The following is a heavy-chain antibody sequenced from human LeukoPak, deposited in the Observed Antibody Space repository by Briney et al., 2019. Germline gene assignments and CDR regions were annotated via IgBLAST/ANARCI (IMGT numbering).Heavy chain of an antibody. V-gene: IGHV3-74*01. J-gene: IGHJ4*02. D-gene: IGHD4-17*01. Sequence: GESLRLSCAASGFTVSSNYMSWVRQAPGKGLVWVSRINTDGSSTGYADSVKGRFTISRDNAKNTLYLQMSSLRAEDTAVYYCARVNGDYIGYWGQGTLVTVSS. CDR3: ARVNGDYIGY. CDR1: GFTVSSNY. CDR2: INTDGSST.